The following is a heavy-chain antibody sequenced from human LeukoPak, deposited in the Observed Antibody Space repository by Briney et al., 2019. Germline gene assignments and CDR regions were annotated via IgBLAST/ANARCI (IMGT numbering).Heavy chain of an antibody. CDR3: ARAPPANSGSYYGNYYYYYGMDV. V-gene: IGHV1-8*02. CDR2: MNPNSGNT. Sequence: ASVKVSCKASGYTFTSYDINWVRQATGQGLEWMGWMNPNSGNTGYAQKFQGRVTMTRNTSISTAYMELSSLRSEGTAVYYCARAPPANSGSYYGNYYYYYGMDVWGQGTTVTVSS. D-gene: IGHD1-26*01. CDR1: GYTFTSYD. J-gene: IGHJ6*02.